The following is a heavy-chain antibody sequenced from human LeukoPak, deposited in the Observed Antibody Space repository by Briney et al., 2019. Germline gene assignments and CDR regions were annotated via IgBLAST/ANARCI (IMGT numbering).Heavy chain of an antibody. V-gene: IGHV4-34*01. J-gene: IGHJ5*02. CDR2: INARGDT. CDR3: ARGQVPAARGYNWFDP. Sequence: SETLSLTCAVYGWSFNDYYWNWVRQPPGKGLEWIGEINARGDTNYNPSLKSRVTISVDSSKNQFSLTLTSMIAADTAIYYCARGQVPAARGYNWFDPWGQGTLVTVSS. D-gene: IGHD2-2*01. CDR1: GWSFNDYY.